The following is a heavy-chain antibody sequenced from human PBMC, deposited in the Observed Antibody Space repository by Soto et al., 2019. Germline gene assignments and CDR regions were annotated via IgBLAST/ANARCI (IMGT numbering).Heavy chain of an antibody. CDR1: GFTVSNNY. V-gene: IGHV3-53*01. D-gene: IGHD2-15*01. CDR3: ARQYCSGGSCYYGYDI. J-gene: IGHJ4*02. CDR2: IYSSGTT. Sequence: HPGGSLRLSCAASGFTVSNNYMSWVRQAPGKGLEWVSFIYSSGTTYYADSVKGRFTISRDNSKNTLYLQMSSLRIEDTAVYYCARQYCSGGSCYYGYDIWGQGTLVTVSS.